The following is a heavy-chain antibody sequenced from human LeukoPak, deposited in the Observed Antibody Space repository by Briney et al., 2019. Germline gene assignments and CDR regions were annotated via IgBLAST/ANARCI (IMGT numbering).Heavy chain of an antibody. Sequence: SQTLSLTCTASGGSISSGDYYWSWIRQPPGKGLEWIGYIYYSGSTYYNPSLKSRVTISVDTSKNQFSLKLSSVTAADTAVYYCARGGDSAEEIVVVPASDGYFDLWGRGTLVTVSS. CDR3: ARGGDSAEEIVVVPASDGYFDL. CDR2: IYYSGST. V-gene: IGHV4-30-4*01. J-gene: IGHJ2*01. D-gene: IGHD2-2*01. CDR1: GGSISSGDYY.